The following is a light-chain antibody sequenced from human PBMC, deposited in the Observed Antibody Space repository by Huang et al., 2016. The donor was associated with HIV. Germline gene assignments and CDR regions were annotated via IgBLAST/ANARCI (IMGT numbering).Light chain of an antibody. V-gene: IGKV3-11*01. J-gene: IGKJ5*01. Sequence: EIVLTQSPVTLSLSPGERATLSCRASQSVRRNLGWYQQKFGQVHRLFIYDASTRATGIPARFSGSGSGTNFTLTISSLEPGDCAVYYCQQRDTFGRGTRLGIK. CDR1: QSVRRN. CDR3: QQRDT. CDR2: DAS.